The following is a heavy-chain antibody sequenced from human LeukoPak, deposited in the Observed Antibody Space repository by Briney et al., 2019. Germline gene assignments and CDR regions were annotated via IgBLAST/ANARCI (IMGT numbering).Heavy chain of an antibody. Sequence: TGGAPRVSCALPRDTFNSYNMNWVRHAPGRGLECVPSISSSSSNIYYADSVRGRFTISRDNAKNSLYLQMDSLRDEDTAVYYCARRAGGYSHPYDYWGQGILVTVSS. CDR1: RDTFNSYN. CDR2: ISSSSSNI. J-gene: IGHJ4*02. CDR3: ARRAGGYSHPYDY. D-gene: IGHD4-23*01. V-gene: IGHV3-21*01.